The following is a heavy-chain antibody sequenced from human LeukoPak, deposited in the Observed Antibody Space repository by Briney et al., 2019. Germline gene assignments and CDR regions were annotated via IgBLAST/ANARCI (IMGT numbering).Heavy chain of an antibody. V-gene: IGHV4-39*07. CDR2: IYYSGST. J-gene: IGHJ4*02. Sequence: SETLSLTCTVSGGSISSSSYYWGWIRQPPGKGLEWIGSIYYSGSTYYNPSLKSRVTISVDTSKNQFSLKLSSVTAADTAVYYCARAYSGSYEDYWGQGTLVTVSS. CDR1: GGSISSSSYY. D-gene: IGHD3-10*01. CDR3: ARAYSGSYEDY.